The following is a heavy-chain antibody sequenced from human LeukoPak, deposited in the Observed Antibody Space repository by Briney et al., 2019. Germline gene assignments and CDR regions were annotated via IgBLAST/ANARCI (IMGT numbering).Heavy chain of an antibody. CDR2: TYYRSKWYN. J-gene: IGHJ3*02. D-gene: IGHD6-6*01. CDR1: GDSVSSNSAA. CDR3: ARERSRSSIAARLSGSKHAFDI. Sequence: SQTLSLTCAISGDSVSSNSAAWNWIRQSPSRGLEWLGRTYYRSKWYNDYAVSVKSRITINPDTSKNQFSLQLNSVTPEDTAVYYCARERSRSSIAARLSGSKHAFDIWGQGTMVTVSS. V-gene: IGHV6-1*01.